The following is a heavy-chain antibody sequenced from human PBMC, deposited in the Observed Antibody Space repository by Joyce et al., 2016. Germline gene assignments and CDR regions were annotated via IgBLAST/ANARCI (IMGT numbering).Heavy chain of an antibody. CDR1: GGSISSSSYY. J-gene: IGHJ4*02. CDR3: ARDGFLEWLGDDY. D-gene: IGHD3-3*01. V-gene: IGHV4-39*07. Sequence: QLQLQESGPGLVKPSETLSLTCTVSGGSISSSSYYWGWIRQPPGKGLEWIGNIYYSGSTYSNPSLKSRVTISVDTSKNQFSLRLSSVTAADTAVYYCARDGFLEWLGDDYWGQGTLVTVSS. CDR2: IYYSGST.